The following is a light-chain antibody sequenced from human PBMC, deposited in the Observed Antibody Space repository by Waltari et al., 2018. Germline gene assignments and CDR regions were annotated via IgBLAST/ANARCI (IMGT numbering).Light chain of an antibody. CDR2: SNN. CDR1: SSNIGSHT. CDR3: AAWDDSLNYVV. Sequence: QSVLTQPPSASGTPGQRVTISCSGSSSNIGSHTLNWYQQLPGTAPKLLIYSNNQRPSGVPDRFSGSKSGTSASLAISGLQSEDEADYYCAAWDDSLNYVVFGGGTKLTVL. J-gene: IGLJ2*01. V-gene: IGLV1-44*01.